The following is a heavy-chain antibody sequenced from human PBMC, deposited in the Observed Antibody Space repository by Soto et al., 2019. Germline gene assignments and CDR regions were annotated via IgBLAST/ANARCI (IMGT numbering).Heavy chain of an antibody. CDR3: ARDGGSYNWNPYY. V-gene: IGHV4-61*01. D-gene: IGHD1-20*01. Sequence: SETLSLTCTVSGGSVSSGSYYWSWIRQPPGKGLEWIGYIYYSGSTNYNPSLKSRVTMSVDTSKNQFSLKLSSVTAADTAVYYCARDGGSYNWNPYYWGQGTLVTVSS. J-gene: IGHJ4*02. CDR1: GGSVSSGSYY. CDR2: IYYSGST.